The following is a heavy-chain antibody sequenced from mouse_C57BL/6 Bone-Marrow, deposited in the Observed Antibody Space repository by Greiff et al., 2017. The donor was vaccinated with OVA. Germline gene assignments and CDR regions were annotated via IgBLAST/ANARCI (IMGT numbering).Heavy chain of an antibody. CDR2: ISYSGST. V-gene: IGHV3-1*01. CDR1: GYSITSGYD. CDR3: ARAHSDYYAMDY. Sequence: EVKLVESGPGMVKPSQSLSLTCTVTGYSITSGYDWHWIRHFPGNKLEWMGYISYSGSTNYNPSLKSRISITHDTSKNHFFLKLNSVTTEDTATYYCARAHSDYYAMDYWGQGTSVTVSS. J-gene: IGHJ4*01. D-gene: IGHD2-12*01.